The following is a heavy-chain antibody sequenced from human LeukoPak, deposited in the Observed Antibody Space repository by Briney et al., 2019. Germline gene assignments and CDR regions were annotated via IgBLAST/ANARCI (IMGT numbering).Heavy chain of an antibody. J-gene: IGHJ4*02. Sequence: GGSLRLSCAASGFTFSDYYMSWIRQAPGKGLEWVSYISSSSSYTNYADSVKGRFTISRDNAKNSLYLQMNSLRAEDTAVYYCARATPYYSYFDYWGQGTLVTVSS. D-gene: IGHD3-22*01. CDR2: ISSSSSYT. CDR1: GFTFSDYY. V-gene: IGHV3-11*06. CDR3: ARATPYYSYFDY.